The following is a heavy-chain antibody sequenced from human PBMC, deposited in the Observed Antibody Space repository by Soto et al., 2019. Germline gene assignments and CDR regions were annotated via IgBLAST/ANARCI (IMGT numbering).Heavy chain of an antibody. Sequence: SETLSLTCTVSGGSISSYYWSWIRQPPGKGLEWIGYIYYSGSTNYNPSLKSRVTISVDTSKNQFSLKLSSVTAADTAVYYCARGGHYGESWFDPWGQGTLVTAPQ. V-gene: IGHV4-59*01. CDR1: GGSISSYY. D-gene: IGHD4-17*01. CDR3: ARGGHYGESWFDP. CDR2: IYYSGST. J-gene: IGHJ5*02.